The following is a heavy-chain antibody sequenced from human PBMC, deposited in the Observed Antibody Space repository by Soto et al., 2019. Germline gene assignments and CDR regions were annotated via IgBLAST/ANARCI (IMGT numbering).Heavy chain of an antibody. CDR1: GASVTRPEHY. CDR2: IYYGGST. V-gene: IGHV4-30-4*01. Sequence: NPSETLSLTCSVSGASVTRPEHYWTWLRQSPGKGLEWIGYIYYGGSTVYNPSLKGRSTVSLDTSKNQFSLNLTSGTAADTAVYFCARGLYCLSGDCFPNWFDPWGQGTLVTAPQ. CDR3: ARGLYCLSGDCFPNWFDP. D-gene: IGHD2-21*02. J-gene: IGHJ5*02.